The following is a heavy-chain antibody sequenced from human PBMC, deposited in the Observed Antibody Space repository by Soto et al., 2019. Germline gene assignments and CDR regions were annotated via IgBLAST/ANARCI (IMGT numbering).Heavy chain of an antibody. V-gene: IGHV1-18*01. D-gene: IGHD5-12*01. Sequence: ASVKVSCKASGYTSTSYAMHWVRQAPGQGLEWMGWISAYNGNTNYAQKLQGRVTMTTDTSTSTAYMELRSLRSDDTAVYYCARVRRGYSGYDSDYWGQGTLVTVSS. CDR1: GYTSTSYA. CDR2: ISAYNGNT. CDR3: ARVRRGYSGYDSDY. J-gene: IGHJ4*02.